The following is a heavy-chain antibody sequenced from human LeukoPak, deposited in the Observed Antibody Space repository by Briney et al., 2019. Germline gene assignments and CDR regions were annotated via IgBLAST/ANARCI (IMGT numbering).Heavy chain of an antibody. V-gene: IGHV3-48*01. CDR2: ISSRSSSI. D-gene: IGHD4-17*01. CDR3: ARHGDYHYNS. CDR1: GFTFSSYS. J-gene: IGHJ4*02. Sequence: GGSLRLSCAASGFTFSSYSMNWVRQAPGKGLEWVSYISSRSSSIYYADSVKGRFTLSRDNAKNSLNLQMNSLRAEDTAVYYCARHGDYHYNSWGQGTLVTVSS.